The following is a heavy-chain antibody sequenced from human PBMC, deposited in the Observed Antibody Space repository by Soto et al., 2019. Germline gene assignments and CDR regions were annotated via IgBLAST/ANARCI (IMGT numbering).Heavy chain of an antibody. CDR3: ARSPRGLRLGELSTFDY. D-gene: IGHD3-16*02. J-gene: IGHJ4*02. V-gene: IGHV1-2*04. CDR2: INPNSGGT. Sequence: ASVKVSCKASGYTFTGYYMHWVRQAPGQGLEWMGWINPNSGGTNYAQKFQGWVTMTRDTSISTAYMEPSRLRSDDTAVYYCARSPRGLRLGELSTFDYWGQGTLVTVSS. CDR1: GYTFTGYY.